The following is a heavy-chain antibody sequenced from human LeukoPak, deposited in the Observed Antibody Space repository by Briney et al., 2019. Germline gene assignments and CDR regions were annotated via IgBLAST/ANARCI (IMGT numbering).Heavy chain of an antibody. Sequence: PSETLSLTCTVSGGSVNSGSYYWNWIRQPPGKGLEWIGYIYYSGSTNYNPSLKSRVTISVDTSKNQFSLKLSSVTAADTAVYYCARDRPHYYDSSGYYHWYFDLWGRGTLVTVSS. V-gene: IGHV4-61*01. CDR1: GGSVNSGSYY. CDR3: ARDRPHYYDSSGYYHWYFDL. D-gene: IGHD3-22*01. CDR2: IYYSGST. J-gene: IGHJ2*01.